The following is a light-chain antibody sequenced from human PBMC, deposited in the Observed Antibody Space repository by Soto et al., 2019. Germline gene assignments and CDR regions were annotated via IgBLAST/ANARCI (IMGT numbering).Light chain of an antibody. Sequence: QSVLTQSRSASASLGASVKLTCTLSSGHSSYAIAWHQQQPEKGPRYLMKLNSDGSHSKGDGIPDRFSGSSSGAERYLTISSLQSEDEADYYCQTWGTGIRVFGGGTKLTVL. CDR1: SGHSSYA. CDR2: LNSDGSH. J-gene: IGLJ2*01. CDR3: QTWGTGIRV. V-gene: IGLV4-69*01.